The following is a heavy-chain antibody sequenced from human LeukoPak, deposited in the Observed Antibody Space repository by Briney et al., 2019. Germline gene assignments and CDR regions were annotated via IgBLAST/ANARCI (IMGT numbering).Heavy chain of an antibody. Sequence: SETLSLTCAGHGGSFSGYYWSWIRQPPGKGLEWIGEINHSGSTNYNPSLKSRVTISVDTSKNQFSLKLSSVTAADTAVYYCARGRITMVRGEAYYYYGMDVWGKGTTVTVSS. D-gene: IGHD3-10*01. CDR3: ARGRITMVRGEAYYYYGMDV. J-gene: IGHJ6*04. V-gene: IGHV4-34*01. CDR2: INHSGST. CDR1: GGSFSGYY.